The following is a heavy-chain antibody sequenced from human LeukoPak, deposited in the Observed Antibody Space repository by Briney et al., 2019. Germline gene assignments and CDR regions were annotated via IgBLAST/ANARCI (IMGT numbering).Heavy chain of an antibody. CDR3: ARDMIAARPGWFDP. CDR1: GYRFTTYG. D-gene: IGHD6-6*01. Sequence: ASVKVSCKASGYRFTTYGISWVRQAPGLGLEWMGWISVYNGNTTYAQNLQGRVTMTTDTSTSTAYMELRSLRYDDTAVYYCARDMIAARPGWFDPWGQGTLVTVSS. V-gene: IGHV1-18*01. J-gene: IGHJ5*02. CDR2: ISVYNGNT.